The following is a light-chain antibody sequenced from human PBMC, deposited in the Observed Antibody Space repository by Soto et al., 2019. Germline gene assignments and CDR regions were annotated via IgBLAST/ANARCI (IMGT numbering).Light chain of an antibody. V-gene: IGKV3D-20*02. CDR2: GAS. Sequence: EIVLTQSPGTLSLSPGGRATLSCRASQSVSSSYLAWYQQKPGQAPRLLIYGASSRATGIPDRFSGSGSRTDFTLTISRLEPEDFAVYYCQQRSSRPPMYTLGQWT. CDR1: QSVSSSY. J-gene: IGKJ2*01. CDR3: QQRSSRPPMYT.